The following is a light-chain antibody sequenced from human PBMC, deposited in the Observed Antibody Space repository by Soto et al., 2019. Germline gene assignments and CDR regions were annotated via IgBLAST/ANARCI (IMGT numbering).Light chain of an antibody. CDR1: QGIRND. Sequence: ALQMTQSPSSLSASVGDRVTITCRASQGIRNDVAWYQQKPGKAPNLLIYAAISLQSGVPSRFSGSGSGTDFTLTIYSLQPEDFATYYCLQDYNYPLTFGGGTKVEI. V-gene: IGKV1-6*01. CDR2: AAI. J-gene: IGKJ4*01. CDR3: LQDYNYPLT.